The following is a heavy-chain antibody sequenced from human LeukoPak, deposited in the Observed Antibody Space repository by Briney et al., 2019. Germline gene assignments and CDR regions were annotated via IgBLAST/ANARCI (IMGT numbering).Heavy chain of an antibody. Sequence: SETLSLTCAVYGGSFSGYYWSWIRQSPGKGLEWIGEINHSGSTNYNPSLESRVTISVDTSKNQFSPKLSSVTAADTAVYYCARGNYYDSSAYYPQWGQGTLVTVSS. J-gene: IGHJ4*02. D-gene: IGHD3-22*01. CDR3: ARGNYYDSSAYYPQ. V-gene: IGHV4-34*01. CDR2: INHSGST. CDR1: GGSFSGYY.